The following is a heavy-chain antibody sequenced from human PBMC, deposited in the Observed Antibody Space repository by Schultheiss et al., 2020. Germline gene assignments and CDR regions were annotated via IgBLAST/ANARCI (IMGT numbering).Heavy chain of an antibody. V-gene: IGHV3-7*01. CDR1: GFTFTNDW. CDR3: ARSPWDLNYGLDV. D-gene: IGHD1-26*01. J-gene: IGHJ6*02. Sequence: GGSLRLSCAASGFTFTNDWMTWVRQTPGKELEWVANIKQDGSEKYYVDSVKGRFTISADNAKNSMYLQMNSLRAEDTAVYYCARSPWDLNYGLDVWGQGTTVTGSS. CDR2: IKQDGSEK.